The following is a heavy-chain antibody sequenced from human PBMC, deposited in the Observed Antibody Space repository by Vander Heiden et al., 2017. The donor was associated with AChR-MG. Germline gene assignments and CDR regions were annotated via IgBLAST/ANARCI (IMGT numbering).Heavy chain of an antibody. D-gene: IGHD2-21*02. J-gene: IGHJ6*02. V-gene: IGHV3-66*02. CDR3: ARDLSSTVPLATATYYGMDV. CDR2: MHSSGSA. CDR1: GSPISTND. Sequence: EVQLVESGGGLVKPGGSLRLSCAASGSPISTNDISWFRQAPGTGLEWGSIMHSSGSAYYAGSVKGRFTISRDDSKNTLYLQMNSLRAEDTAVYYCARDLSSTVPLATATYYGMDVWGQGTTVTVSS.